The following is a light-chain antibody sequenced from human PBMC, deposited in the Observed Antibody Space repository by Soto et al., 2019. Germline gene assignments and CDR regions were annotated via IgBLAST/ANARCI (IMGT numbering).Light chain of an antibody. CDR1: SSNIGAGYD. CDR3: QSYDSSLSVA. V-gene: IGLV1-40*01. J-gene: IGLJ2*01. CDR2: GNN. Sequence: QPVLTQPPSVSGAPGQRVTISCTGSSSNIGAGYDVHWYQQLPGTAPKLLIYGNNNRPSGVPDRVSGSKSGTSASLAITGLQAEDEGDYYCQSYDSSLSVAFGGGTKLTVL.